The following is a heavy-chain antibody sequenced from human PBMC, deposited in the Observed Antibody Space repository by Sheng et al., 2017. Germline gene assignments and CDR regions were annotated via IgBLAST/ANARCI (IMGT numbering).Heavy chain of an antibody. CDR2: IKQDGSEK. V-gene: IGHV3-7*01. J-gene: IGHJ2*01. CDR3: ARDQDDILTGYPWYFDL. Sequence: EVQLVESGGGLVQPGGSLRLSCAASGFTFSNYWMSWVRQAPGKGLEWVANIKQDGSEKDYVDSVKGRFTISRDNAKNSLYLQMNSLRAEDTAVYYCARDQDDILTGYPWYFDLWG. D-gene: IGHD3-9*01. CDR1: GFTFSNYW.